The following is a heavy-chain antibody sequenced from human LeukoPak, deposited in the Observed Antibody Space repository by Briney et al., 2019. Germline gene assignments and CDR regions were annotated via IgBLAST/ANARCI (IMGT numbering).Heavy chain of an antibody. V-gene: IGHV1-18*01. J-gene: IGHJ4*02. CDR3: ARSRRFLEWLLYVY. Sequence: ASVKVSCKASGYTFTSYGINWVRQAPGQGLEWMGWISAYNGNTNYAQKIQGRVTMTTDTSTSTAYMELRSPRSDDTAVYYCARSRRFLEWLLYVYWGQGTLVTVSS. D-gene: IGHD3-3*01. CDR2: ISAYNGNT. CDR1: GYTFTSYG.